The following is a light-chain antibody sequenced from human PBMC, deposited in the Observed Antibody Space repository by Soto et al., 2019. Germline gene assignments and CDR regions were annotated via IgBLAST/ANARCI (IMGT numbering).Light chain of an antibody. CDR1: KSISHW. V-gene: IGKV1-5*01. Sequence: DIQMTQSPSTLSASVGDRVTITCRSSKSISHWLAWYQQKPGKAPNLLIYAASTLQSGVPSRFSGSGSGTEFTLPVSSLQADDFATYYYQQYNTYFFTFGGGTKVEIK. J-gene: IGKJ4*01. CDR3: QQYNTYFFT. CDR2: AAS.